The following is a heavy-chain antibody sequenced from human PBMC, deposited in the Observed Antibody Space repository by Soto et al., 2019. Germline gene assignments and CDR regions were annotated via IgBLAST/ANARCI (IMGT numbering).Heavy chain of an antibody. J-gene: IGHJ5*02. Sequence: QVQLQQWGAGLLKPSETLSLTCAVYGESLSASYWSWIRQPPGKGLEWIGDINYNGNADYNPSLTSRHSISVDKSTNQFSLNLISVTAADAAVYYCARRSRITMIVVPYTWFDPWGQGTLVTVSS. D-gene: IGHD3-22*01. CDR3: ARRSRITMIVVPYTWFDP. CDR2: INYNGNA. CDR1: GESLSASY. V-gene: IGHV4-34*01.